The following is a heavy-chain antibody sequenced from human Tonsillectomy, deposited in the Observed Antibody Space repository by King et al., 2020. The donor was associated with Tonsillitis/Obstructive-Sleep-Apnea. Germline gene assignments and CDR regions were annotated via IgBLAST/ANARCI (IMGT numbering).Heavy chain of an antibody. Sequence: VQLVQSGGGLVKPGGSLRLSCAASGFTFSSYSMNWVRQAPGKGLEWVSAISRNSSYIYYADSVNGRFTIAIDNAKNSLYLQMNSLRAEDTAVYYCARENEVGVPSFDYWGQGTLVTVSS. CDR2: ISRNSSYI. V-gene: IGHV3-21*01. J-gene: IGHJ4*02. D-gene: IGHD1-26*01. CDR1: GFTFSSYS. CDR3: ARENEVGVPSFDY.